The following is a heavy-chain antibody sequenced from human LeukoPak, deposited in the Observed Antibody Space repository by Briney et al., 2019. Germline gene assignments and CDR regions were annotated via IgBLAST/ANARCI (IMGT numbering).Heavy chain of an antibody. V-gene: IGHV4-39*07. J-gene: IGHJ4*02. CDR1: GGSISSSSYY. D-gene: IGHD6-13*01. Sequence: SETLSLTCTVSGGSISSSSYYWGWIRQPPGKGLEWIGSIYYSGSTYYNPSLKSRVTISVDTSKNQFSLKLSSVTAADTAVYYCARDRGYRFPFDYWGQGTLVTVSS. CDR2: IYYSGST. CDR3: ARDRGYRFPFDY.